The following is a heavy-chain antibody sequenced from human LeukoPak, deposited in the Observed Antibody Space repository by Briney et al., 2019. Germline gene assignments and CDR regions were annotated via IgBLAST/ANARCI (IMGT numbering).Heavy chain of an antibody. CDR2: ISGSGGKT. Sequence: PGGSLRLSCAASGFSFSTYAMGWVRQAPGKGLEWVSAISGSGGKTYYADSVKGRFTISRDNSKNTLYLQMNSLRAEDTAVYYCAKWGCSGGDCYPFDCWGQGTLVTVSS. CDR3: AKWGCSGGDCYPFDC. V-gene: IGHV3-23*01. J-gene: IGHJ4*02. D-gene: IGHD2-15*01. CDR1: GFSFSTYA.